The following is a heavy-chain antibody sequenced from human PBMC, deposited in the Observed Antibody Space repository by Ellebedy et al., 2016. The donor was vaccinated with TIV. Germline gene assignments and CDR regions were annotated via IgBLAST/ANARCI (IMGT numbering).Heavy chain of an antibody. Sequence: SVKVSCXSSGGPFSTYAISWVRQAPGQGLEWMGGIIPIFGTTNYAQRFQGRVTITADESTTTAYMELSSLRSEDTAVYYCARRGVPAAISWGEWFDPWGQGTLVTVSS. V-gene: IGHV1-69*13. CDR3: ARRGVPAAISWGEWFDP. J-gene: IGHJ5*02. CDR2: IIPIFGTT. D-gene: IGHD2-2*01. CDR1: GGPFSTYA.